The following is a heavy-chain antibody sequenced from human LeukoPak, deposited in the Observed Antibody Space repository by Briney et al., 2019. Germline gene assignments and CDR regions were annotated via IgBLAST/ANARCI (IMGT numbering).Heavy chain of an antibody. D-gene: IGHD3-10*01. CDR2: IKQDGSEK. J-gene: IGHJ4*02. Sequence: PGGSLRLFCAASGFTFSSYWMSWVRQAPGKGLEWVANIKQDGSEKYYVDSVKGRFTISRDNAKNSLYLQMNSLRAEDTAVYYCARDGGWFGDYFDYWGQGTLVTVSS. CDR1: GFTFSSYW. CDR3: ARDGGWFGDYFDY. V-gene: IGHV3-7*01.